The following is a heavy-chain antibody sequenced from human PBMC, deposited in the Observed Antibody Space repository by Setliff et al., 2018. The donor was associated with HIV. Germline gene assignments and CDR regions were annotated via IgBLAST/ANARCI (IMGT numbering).Heavy chain of an antibody. D-gene: IGHD6-13*01. J-gene: IGHJ6*03. Sequence: PSETLSLTCAVSGYSISSGYYWGWLRQPPGKGLEWIGSIYHSGSTYYNPSLKSRVTISVDTSKNQFSLKLSSVTAADTAVYYCARGRSRWTYYNYYYMDVWGKGTTVTVSS. V-gene: IGHV4-38-2*01. CDR1: GYSISSGYY. CDR3: ARGRSRWTYYNYYYMDV. CDR2: IYHSGST.